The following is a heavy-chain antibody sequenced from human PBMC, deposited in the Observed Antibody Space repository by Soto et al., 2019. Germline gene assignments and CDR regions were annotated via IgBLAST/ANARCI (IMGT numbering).Heavy chain of an antibody. CDR2: IKQDGSET. J-gene: IGHJ4*02. D-gene: IGHD3-16*01. CDR1: GFTFSNYW. CDR3: ARAPHPGGCPYYFHY. Sequence: EVQLVESGGGLVQPGGSLRLSCAASGFTFSNYWMSWVRQAPGKGLEWVANIKQDGSETYYVDSVKGRFTISRDDVGNSLYLQMNSLRAEDTAMYYCARAPHPGGCPYYFHYWGQGTLVTVSS. V-gene: IGHV3-7*05.